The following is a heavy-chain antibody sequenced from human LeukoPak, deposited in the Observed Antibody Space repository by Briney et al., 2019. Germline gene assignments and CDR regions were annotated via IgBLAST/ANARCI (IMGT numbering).Heavy chain of an antibody. V-gene: IGHV4-30-2*01. J-gene: IGHJ4*02. CDR1: GYAITSGGFS. Sequence: SETLSLTCTVSGYAITSGGFSWNWIRQPPGKGLEWIGCIYDRGPAYYNPSLKSRFTISVDRPKNQFFLNVTSLTAADTAVYYCARSRKAAGLFNFWGQGTLVVVSS. D-gene: IGHD1-14*01. CDR2: IYDRGPA. CDR3: ARSRKAAGLFNF.